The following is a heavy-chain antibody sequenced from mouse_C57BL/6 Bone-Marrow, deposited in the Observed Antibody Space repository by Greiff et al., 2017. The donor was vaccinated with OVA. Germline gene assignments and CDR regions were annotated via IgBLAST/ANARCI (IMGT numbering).Heavy chain of an antibody. CDR2: IDPSDSYT. V-gene: IGHV1-69*01. CDR1: GYTFTSYW. Sequence: QVQLQQPGAELVMPGASVKLSCKASGYTFTSYWMHWVKQRPGQGLEWIGEIDPSDSYTNYNQKFKGKSTLTVDKSSSTAYMQLSSLTSEYSAVYVCARARDPKGYYALDYWGQGKSVTVSS. J-gene: IGHJ4*01. CDR3: ARARDPKGYYALDY.